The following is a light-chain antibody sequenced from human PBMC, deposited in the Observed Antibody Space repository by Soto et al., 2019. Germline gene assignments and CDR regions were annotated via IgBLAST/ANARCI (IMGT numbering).Light chain of an antibody. J-gene: IGKJ1*01. V-gene: IGKV1-5*01. CDR2: DVS. CDR3: QLYALDSQT. CDR1: HNMNFW. Sequence: DIQMTQSPATVSASVGDRVTITCRASHNMNFWLAWYQQRPGSAPKLLIYDVSTLQSGVPSRFSGSHSGTDFTLTIGPLLPDDFATYYCQLYALDSQTFGQGTKVDIK.